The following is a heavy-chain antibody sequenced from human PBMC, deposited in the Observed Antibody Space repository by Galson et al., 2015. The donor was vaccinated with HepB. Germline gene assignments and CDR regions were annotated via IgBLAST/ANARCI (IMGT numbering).Heavy chain of an antibody. CDR3: ASSHYYDNFFASFDY. CDR1: GYSFTSYW. CDR2: IYPGDSDT. Sequence: QSGAEVKKPGESLKISCKGSGYSFTSYWIGWVRQMPGKGLEWMGIIYPGDSDTRYSPSFQGQVTISADKSISTAYLQWSSLKASDTAMYYCASSHYYDNFFASFDYWGQGTLVTVSS. J-gene: IGHJ4*02. V-gene: IGHV5-51*03. D-gene: IGHD3-22*01.